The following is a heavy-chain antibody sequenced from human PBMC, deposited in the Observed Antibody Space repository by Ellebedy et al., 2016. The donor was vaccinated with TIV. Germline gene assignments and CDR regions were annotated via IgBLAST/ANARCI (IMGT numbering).Heavy chain of an antibody. V-gene: IGHV4-59*08. CDR1: GGSISSYY. CDR2: IYYSGST. Sequence: SETLSLXXTVSGGSISSYYWSWIRQPPGKGLEWIGYIYYSGSTNYNPSLKSRVTISIDTSKNQFSLKLSSVAAADTAVYYCARYSNNPGFYFDYWGQGTLVTVSS. J-gene: IGHJ4*02. D-gene: IGHD1-14*01. CDR3: ARYSNNPGFYFDY.